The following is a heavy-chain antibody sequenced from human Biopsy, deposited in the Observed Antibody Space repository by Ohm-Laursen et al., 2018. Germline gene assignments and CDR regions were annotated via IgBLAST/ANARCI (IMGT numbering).Heavy chain of an antibody. Sequence: ASVKISCKTSGYNFRGYHLHWVRLAPGQGLEWMGWINPDTGETRYAPKFQGRLALTRDVSVNTGYLELSSLGSDDTAIYFCAKPSGGVSTIGFDPWGQGTQIIVS. D-gene: IGHD5/OR15-5a*01. J-gene: IGHJ5*02. CDR1: GYNFRGYH. CDR3: AKPSGGVSTIGFDP. V-gene: IGHV1-2*02. CDR2: INPDTGET.